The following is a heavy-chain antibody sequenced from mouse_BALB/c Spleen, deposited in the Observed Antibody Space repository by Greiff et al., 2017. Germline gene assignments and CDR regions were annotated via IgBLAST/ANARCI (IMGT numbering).Heavy chain of an antibody. CDR3: ARGRDYFDY. Sequence: DVKLQESGPGLVKPSQSLSLTCSVTGYSITSGYYWNWIRQFPGNKLEWMGYISYDGSNNYNPSLKNRISITRDTSKNQFFLKLNSVTTEDTATYYCARGRDYFDYWGQGTTLTVSS. J-gene: IGHJ2*01. V-gene: IGHV3-6*02. CDR1: GYSITSGYY. CDR2: ISYDGSN.